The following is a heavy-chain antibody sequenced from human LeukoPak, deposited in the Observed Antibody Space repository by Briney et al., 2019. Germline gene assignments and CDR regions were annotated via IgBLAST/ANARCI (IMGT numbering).Heavy chain of an antibody. J-gene: IGHJ4*02. CDR3: ARGVEPLAANTLAY. V-gene: IGHV3-53*01. CDR1: GFTVITNY. CDR2: LYSDGNT. Sequence: TGGSLRLSCAASGFTVITNYMTWVRQAPGKGLEWVSVLYSDGNTKYADSVQGRFTISRDNSKNTLYLEMNSLSPDDTAVYYCARGVEPLAANTLAYWGQGTLVTVSS. D-gene: IGHD3-16*01.